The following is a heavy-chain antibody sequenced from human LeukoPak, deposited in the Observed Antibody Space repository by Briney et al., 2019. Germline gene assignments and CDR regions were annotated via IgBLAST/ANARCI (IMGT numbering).Heavy chain of an antibody. D-gene: IGHD2-15*01. V-gene: IGHV3-66*01. CDR2: IYSGGST. J-gene: IGHJ4*02. CDR1: GFTVSSNY. CDR3: ARAVAGTVSVFDY. Sequence: GESLRLSCAASGFTVSSNYMSWARQAPGKGLEWVSVIYSGGSTYYADSVKGRFTISRDNSKNTLYLQMNSLRAEDTAVYYCARAVAGTVSVFDYWGQGTLVTVSS.